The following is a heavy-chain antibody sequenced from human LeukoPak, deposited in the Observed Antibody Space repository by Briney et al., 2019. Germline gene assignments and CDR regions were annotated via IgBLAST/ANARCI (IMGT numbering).Heavy chain of an antibody. D-gene: IGHD5-24*01. CDR1: GYTFTSYG. Sequence: ASVKVSCKASGYTFTSYGISWVRQAPGQGLEWMGWISAYNGNTNYAQKLQGRVTMTTDTSTSTAYMELRSLRSDDTAVYYCARDTLETARQYYYYGMDVWAKGPRSPSP. J-gene: IGHJ6*02. CDR2: ISAYNGNT. CDR3: ARDTLETARQYYYYGMDV. V-gene: IGHV1-18*01.